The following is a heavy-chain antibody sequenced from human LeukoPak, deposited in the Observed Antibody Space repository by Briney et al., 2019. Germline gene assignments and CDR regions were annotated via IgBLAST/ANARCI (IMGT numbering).Heavy chain of an antibody. CDR1: GGSFSGYY. D-gene: IGHD5-12*01. CDR2: IYYSGST. Sequence: SETLSLTCAVYGGSFSGYYWSWIRQPPGKGLEWIGYIYYSGSTNYNPSLKSRVTISVDTSKNQFSLKLSSVTAADTAVYYCAKGGYDAMYYFDYWGQGTLVTVSS. V-gene: IGHV4-59*08. CDR3: AKGGYDAMYYFDY. J-gene: IGHJ4*02.